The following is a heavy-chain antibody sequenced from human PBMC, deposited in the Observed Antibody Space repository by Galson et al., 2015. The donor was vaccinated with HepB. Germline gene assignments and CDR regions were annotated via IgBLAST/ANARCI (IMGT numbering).Heavy chain of an antibody. J-gene: IGHJ5*02. V-gene: IGHV4-4*08. Sequence: LSLTCTVSGGSISSYYWSWIRQPPGKGLGWIGRIYTSGSTNYNPSLKSRVTISVDTSKNQFSLKLSSVTAADTAVYYCARVYYDFWSGYYGWFDPWGQGTLVTVSS. CDR3: ARVYYDFWSGYYGWFDP. CDR2: IYTSGST. D-gene: IGHD3-3*01. CDR1: GGSISSYY.